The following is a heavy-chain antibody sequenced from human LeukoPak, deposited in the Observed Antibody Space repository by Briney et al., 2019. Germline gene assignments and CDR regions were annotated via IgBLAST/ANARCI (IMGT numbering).Heavy chain of an antibody. D-gene: IGHD3-3*01. V-gene: IGHV4-34*01. CDR1: GGSFSGYY. J-gene: IGHJ4*02. CDR3: ARRYDFWSGYPPPLDY. Sequence: SETLSLTCAVFGGSFSGYYWNWIRQPPGKGLEWIGQINPSRNTNYNPPLKSRVTISVDTSKRQFSLKLSSVTAADTAVYYCARRYDFWSGYPPPLDYWGQGTLVTVSS. CDR2: INPSRNT.